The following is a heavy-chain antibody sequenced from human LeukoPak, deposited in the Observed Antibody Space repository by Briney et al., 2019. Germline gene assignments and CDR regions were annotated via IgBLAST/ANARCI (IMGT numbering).Heavy chain of an antibody. CDR3: AKQWLVRDWFDP. V-gene: IGHV3-23*01. CDR2: ISDNGGST. CDR1: GFTFSNYA. J-gene: IGHJ5*02. Sequence: GGSLRLSCAASGFTFSNYAMSWVRQAPEKGLEWVPAISDNGGSTYYVDSVKGRFTISRDNSKNTLYLQMNSLRAEDTAVYYCAKQWLVRDWFDPWGQGTLVTVSS. D-gene: IGHD6-19*01.